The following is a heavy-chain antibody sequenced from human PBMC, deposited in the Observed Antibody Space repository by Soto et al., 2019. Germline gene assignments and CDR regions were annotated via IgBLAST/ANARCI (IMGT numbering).Heavy chain of an antibody. Sequence: SVKVSCKASGGTFSSYAISWVRQAPGQGLEWMGVIIPIFGTANYAQKFQGRVTITADKSTSTAYMELSSLRSEDTAVYYCARPYRYQSGSHFDYWGQGTLVTVSS. D-gene: IGHD3-16*02. CDR3: ARPYRYQSGSHFDY. V-gene: IGHV1-69*06. CDR1: GGTFSSYA. J-gene: IGHJ4*02. CDR2: IIPIFGTA.